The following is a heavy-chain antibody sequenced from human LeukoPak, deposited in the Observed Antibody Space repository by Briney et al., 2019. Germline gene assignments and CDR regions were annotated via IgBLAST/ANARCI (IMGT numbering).Heavy chain of an antibody. J-gene: IGHJ4*02. CDR3: ARGSVTTEASN. Sequence: SETLSLTCTVSGGSINKYYWSWIRQPPGKGLEWIGFISYSGKTKYNPSLKSRVTMSVDTSKNQFSLNLSSVTAADTAVYYCARGSVTTEASNWGQGTLVTVSS. CDR2: ISYSGKT. CDR1: GGSINKYY. D-gene: IGHD4-17*01. V-gene: IGHV4-59*12.